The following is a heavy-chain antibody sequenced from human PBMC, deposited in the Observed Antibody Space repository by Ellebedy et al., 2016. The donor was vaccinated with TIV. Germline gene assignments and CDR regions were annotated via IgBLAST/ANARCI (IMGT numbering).Heavy chain of an antibody. CDR3: AKDPYYDSSAYADSHYYYMDV. CDR2: ISYDGTHK. D-gene: IGHD3-22*01. CDR1: GFSFSTSA. Sequence: GGSLRLXCAASGFSFSTSAMHWVRQTPDRGLEWVTVISYDGTHKDYANSVKGRFTISRDNPENMVYLQMNSLRADDTAVYYCAKDPYYDSSAYADSHYYYMDVWGKGTTVTVSS. J-gene: IGHJ6*03. V-gene: IGHV3-30-3*01.